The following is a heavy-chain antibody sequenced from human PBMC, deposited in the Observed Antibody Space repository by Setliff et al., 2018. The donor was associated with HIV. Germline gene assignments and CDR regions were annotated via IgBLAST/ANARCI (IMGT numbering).Heavy chain of an antibody. CDR2: ISTYSDET. Sequence: GASVKVSCKPSGYTFTTYGLSWVRQAPGQGLEWMGWISTYSDETSYSQNLQGRLTMTTDTSTGTAYMELRSLRSDDTAVYYCARGTAPRPASVLEFLEWSFPNWFDPWGQGTLVTVSS. CDR3: ARGTAPRPASVLEFLEWSFPNWFDP. CDR1: GYTFTTYG. V-gene: IGHV1-18*01. J-gene: IGHJ5*02. D-gene: IGHD3-3*02.